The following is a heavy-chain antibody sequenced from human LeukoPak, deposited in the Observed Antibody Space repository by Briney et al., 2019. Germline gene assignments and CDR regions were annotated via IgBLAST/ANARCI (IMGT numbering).Heavy chain of an antibody. J-gene: IGHJ4*02. CDR2: ISSSSSYI. Sequence: PGGSLRLSCAASGFTFSGYSMNWVRQAPGKGLEWVSSISSSSSYIYYADSVKGRFTISRDNAKNSLYLQMNSLKAEDTAVYYCARVYSVGLYYFDYWGQGTLVTVSS. CDR3: ARVYSVGLYYFDY. CDR1: GFTFSGYS. V-gene: IGHV3-21*01. D-gene: IGHD3/OR15-3a*01.